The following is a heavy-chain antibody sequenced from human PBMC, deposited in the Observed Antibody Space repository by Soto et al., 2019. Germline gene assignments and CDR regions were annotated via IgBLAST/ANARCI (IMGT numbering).Heavy chain of an antibody. CDR3: ARESGRDSSTGGSFDY. V-gene: IGHV1-2*04. CDR2: INPNSGGT. CDR1: GYTCTGYY. J-gene: IGHJ4*02. Sequence: QVQLVQSGAEVKKPGASVKVSCTASGYTCTGYYMHWVRQAPGQGLEWMGWINPNSGGTNSAQKFQGWVTMTSDTSISTAYMELSRLRSDDTAVYYCARESGRDSSTGGSFDYWGQGTLVTVSS. D-gene: IGHD6-13*01.